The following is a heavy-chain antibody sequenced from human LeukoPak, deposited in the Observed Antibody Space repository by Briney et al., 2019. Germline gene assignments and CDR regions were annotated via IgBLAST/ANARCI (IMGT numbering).Heavy chain of an antibody. CDR2: INPNSGGT. Sequence: ASVKVSCKASGYTFTSYDINWVRQATGQGLEWMGWINPNSGGTNYAQKFQGRVTMTRDTSISTAYMELSRLRSDDTAVYYCARDLYDILTGYYTSLDYWGQGTLVAVSS. CDR3: ARDLYDILTGYYTSLDY. V-gene: IGHV1-2*02. D-gene: IGHD3-9*01. J-gene: IGHJ4*02. CDR1: GYTFTSYD.